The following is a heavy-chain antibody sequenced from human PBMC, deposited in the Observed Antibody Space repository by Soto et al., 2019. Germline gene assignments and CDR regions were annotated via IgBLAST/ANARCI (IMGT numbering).Heavy chain of an antibody. V-gene: IGHV1-2*04. CDR2: INPNSGGT. Sequence: GASVKVSCKASGYTFTGYYMHWVRQAPGQGLEWMGWINPNSGGTNYAQKFQGWVTMTRDTSISTAYMELSRLRSDDTAVYYCARAGQVVVVAAINNWLDPWGQGTLVTVSS. CDR1: GYTFTGYY. D-gene: IGHD2-15*01. J-gene: IGHJ5*02. CDR3: ARAGQVVVVAAINNWLDP.